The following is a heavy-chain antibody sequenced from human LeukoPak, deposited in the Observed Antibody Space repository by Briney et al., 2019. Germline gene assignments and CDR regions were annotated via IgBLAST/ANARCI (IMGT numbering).Heavy chain of an antibody. CDR1: GFTFSSYA. CDR2: ISYDGSNK. V-gene: IGHV3-30*04. D-gene: IGHD4-23*01. J-gene: IGHJ4*02. CDR3: ARAPDYGGNSYYFDY. Sequence: GGSLRLSCAASGFTFSSYAMHWVRQAPGKGLEWVAVISYDGSNKYYADSVKGRFTISRDNSKNTLYLQMNSLRAEDTAVYYCARAPDYGGNSYYFDYWGQGTRVTVSS.